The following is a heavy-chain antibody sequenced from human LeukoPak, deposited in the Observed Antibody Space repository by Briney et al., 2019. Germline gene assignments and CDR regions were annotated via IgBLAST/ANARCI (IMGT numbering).Heavy chain of an antibody. D-gene: IGHD3-3*01. CDR2: INWNGGST. CDR1: GFTFDDYG. V-gene: IGHV3-20*04. J-gene: IGHJ3*02. CDR3: ARGSAYDFWSGYPIEAFDI. Sequence: RPGGSLRLSCAASGFTFDDYGMSWVRQAPGKGLEWVSGINWNGGSTGYADSVKGRFTISRDNAKNSLYLQMNSLRAEDTALYYCARGSAYDFWSGYPIEAFDIWGQGTMVTVSS.